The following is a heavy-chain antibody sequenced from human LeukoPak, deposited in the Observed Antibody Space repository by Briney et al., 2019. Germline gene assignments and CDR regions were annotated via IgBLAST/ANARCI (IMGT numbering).Heavy chain of an antibody. D-gene: IGHD2-21*02. CDR3: ARESSCGGDCSSDYFDY. V-gene: IGHV3-21*06. J-gene: IGHJ4*02. Sequence: GGSLRLSCAASRFTFSSHSMNWIRQAPGKGLEWVSAISGSTSYISYADSVKGRFTISRDNAKSSLYLQMNSLSAEDTGVYSCARESSCGGDCSSDYFDYWGQGTLVTVSS. CDR1: RFTFSSHS. CDR2: ISGSTSYI.